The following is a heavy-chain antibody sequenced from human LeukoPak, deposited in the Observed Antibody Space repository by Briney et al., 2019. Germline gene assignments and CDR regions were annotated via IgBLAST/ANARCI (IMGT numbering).Heavy chain of an antibody. V-gene: IGHV3-23*01. CDR3: TRDGSSWYASYYYYMDV. Sequence: GGSLRLSCAASGFTLSTYAMSWVRQTPGKGLKWVAATSSSDAGTYHADSVRGRFTISRDNSKNTLYLQMNSLRSEDTAVYYCTRDGSSWYASYYYYMDVWGKGTTVTVSS. J-gene: IGHJ6*03. CDR2: TSSSDAGT. CDR1: GFTLSTYA. D-gene: IGHD6-13*01.